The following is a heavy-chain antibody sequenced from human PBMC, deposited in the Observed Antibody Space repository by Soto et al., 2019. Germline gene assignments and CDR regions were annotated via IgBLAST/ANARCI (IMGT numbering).Heavy chain of an antibody. J-gene: IGHJ4*02. CDR1: GGSFSGYY. CDR3: ARVGGVPSSSPGVAH. D-gene: IGHD6-13*01. V-gene: IGHV4-34*01. CDR2: ISYSGTT. Sequence: PSETLSLTCAVYGGSFSGYYWGWIRQPPGKGLEWIGSISYSGTTNSNPSLKSRITISVDTSKNHFSLRLSSVTAIDTAVYYCARVGGVPSSSPGVAHWGQGILVTVSS.